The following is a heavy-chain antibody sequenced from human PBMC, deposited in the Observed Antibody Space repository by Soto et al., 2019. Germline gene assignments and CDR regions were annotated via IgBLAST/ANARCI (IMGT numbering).Heavy chain of an antibody. J-gene: IGHJ5*02. CDR2: IYPGDSDT. CDR1: GYSFTNYW. D-gene: IGHD2-2*03. Sequence: GESLKIFCKGSGYSFTNYWIGWVRQMPGKGLEWMGIIYPGDSDTRYSPSFQGQVTISADKSISTAYLQWSSLKASDTAMYYCARLLMDIVLVPAAIALDPWGQGTLVTVSS. CDR3: ARLLMDIVLVPAAIALDP. V-gene: IGHV5-51*01.